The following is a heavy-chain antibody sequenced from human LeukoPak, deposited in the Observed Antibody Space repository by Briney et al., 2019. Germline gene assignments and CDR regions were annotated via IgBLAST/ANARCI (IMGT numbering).Heavy chain of an antibody. CDR3: ARDNGYSTGFDN. J-gene: IGHJ4*02. CDR1: GYTFTAYY. D-gene: IGHD6-19*01. V-gene: IGHV1-2*02. Sequence: GASVKVSCKASGYTFTAYYMHWVRQAPGQGLEWMGWINPSSGGTNFAENFQGRVTMTRDTSISTAYMELSRVRSDDTAVYYCARDNGYSTGFDNWGQGTLVTVSS. CDR2: INPSSGGT.